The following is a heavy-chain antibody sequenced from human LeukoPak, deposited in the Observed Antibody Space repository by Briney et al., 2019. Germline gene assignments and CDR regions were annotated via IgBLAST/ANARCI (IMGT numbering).Heavy chain of an antibody. V-gene: IGHV4-59*01. CDR2: IYYSGST. Sequence: SETLSLTCTVSGGSISSYYWSWFRLPPGKGLEWIGYIYYSGSTNYNPSLKSRVTISVDTSKNQFSLKLSSVTAADTAVYYCAREGGYCSSTSCRNWFDPWGQGTLVTVSS. CDR1: GGSISSYY. J-gene: IGHJ5*02. CDR3: AREGGYCSSTSCRNWFDP. D-gene: IGHD2-2*01.